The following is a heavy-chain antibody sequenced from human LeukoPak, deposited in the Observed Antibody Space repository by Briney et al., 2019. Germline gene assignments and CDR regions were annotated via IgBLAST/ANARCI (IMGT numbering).Heavy chain of an antibody. Sequence: PGGSLRLSCEASGFAFNSYEMSWVRQAPGKGLQWVAYICNSYNTIKYADSVKGRFTISRDNAKNSLYLQMNSLKDDDTAVYYCAREDREDALDIWGQGTMVTVSP. CDR1: GFAFNSYE. J-gene: IGHJ3*02. D-gene: IGHD1-26*01. CDR2: ICNSYNTI. V-gene: IGHV3-48*03. CDR3: AREDREDALDI.